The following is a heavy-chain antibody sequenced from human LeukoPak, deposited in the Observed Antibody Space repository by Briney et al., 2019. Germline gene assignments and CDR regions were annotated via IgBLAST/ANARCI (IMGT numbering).Heavy chain of an antibody. CDR1: GYSISSGYF. CDR2: IYHSGST. CDR3: ARDDY. V-gene: IGHV4-38-2*02. J-gene: IGHJ4*02. Sequence: SETLSLTCAVSGYSISSGYFWGWIRQSPGKGLEWIGSIYHSGSTYYNPSLKSRVTISVDTSKNQFSLKLSSVTAADTAVYYCARDDYWGQGTLVTVSS.